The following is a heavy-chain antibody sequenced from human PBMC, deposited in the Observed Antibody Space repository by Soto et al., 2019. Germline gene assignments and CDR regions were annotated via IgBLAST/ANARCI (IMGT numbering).Heavy chain of an antibody. J-gene: IGHJ6*02. CDR3: ARDIMARYSYGPHYYGMDV. D-gene: IGHD5-18*01. Sequence: QVQLVESGGGVVQPGRSLRLSCAASGFTFSSYGMHWVRQAPGKGLEWVAGIWYDGSNKYYADSVKGRFTISRDNSKNTLYLQMNSLGAEDTAVYYCARDIMARYSYGPHYYGMDVWGQGTTVTVSS. CDR1: GFTFSSYG. V-gene: IGHV3-33*01. CDR2: IWYDGSNK.